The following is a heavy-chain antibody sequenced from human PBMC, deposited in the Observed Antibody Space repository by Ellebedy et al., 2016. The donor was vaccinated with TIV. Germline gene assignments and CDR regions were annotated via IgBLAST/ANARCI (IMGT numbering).Heavy chain of an antibody. Sequence: ASVKVSCKASGYTFTTYAMNWVRQAPGQGLEWLGWINTNTGNPTYAQGFTGRFVFSLDTSFSTAYLQISSLKAEDTAVYYYAILAASSPFDYWGQGTLVTVSS. CDR1: GYTFTTYA. J-gene: IGHJ4*02. CDR2: INTNTGNP. V-gene: IGHV7-4-1*02. D-gene: IGHD2-15*01. CDR3: AILAASSPFDY.